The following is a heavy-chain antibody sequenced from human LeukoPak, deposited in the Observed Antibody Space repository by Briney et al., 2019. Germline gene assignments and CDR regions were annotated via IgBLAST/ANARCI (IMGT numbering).Heavy chain of an antibody. CDR3: TTAAGTAMPDY. CDR1: GFTFSNAW. CDR2: IKSKTDGGTT. Sequence: WGSLRLSCAASGFTFSNAWMSRVRQAPRKGLEWVGRIKSKTDGGTTDYAAPVKGRFTISRDDSKNTLYLQMNSLTTEDTAVYYCTTAAGTAMPDYWGQGTLVTVSS. D-gene: IGHD5-18*01. V-gene: IGHV3-15*01. J-gene: IGHJ4*02.